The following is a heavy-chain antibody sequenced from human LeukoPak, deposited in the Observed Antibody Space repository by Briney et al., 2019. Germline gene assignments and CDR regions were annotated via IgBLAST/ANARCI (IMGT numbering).Heavy chain of an antibody. CDR1: GFTVSSNY. CDR3: ARDLTAYFDY. J-gene: IGHJ4*02. Sequence: LPGGSLRLSCAASGFTVSSNYMSWVGQAPGKGLEWVSVIYSGGSTYYADSVKGRFTISRDNSKKTLYLQMNSLRAEDTAVYYCARDLTAYFDYWGQGTLVTVSS. CDR2: IYSGGST. V-gene: IGHV3-66*01. D-gene: IGHD3-16*01.